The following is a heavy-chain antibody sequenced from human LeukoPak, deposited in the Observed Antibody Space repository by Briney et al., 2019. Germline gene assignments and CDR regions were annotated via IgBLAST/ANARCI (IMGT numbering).Heavy chain of an antibody. J-gene: IGHJ4*02. D-gene: IGHD3-22*01. CDR3: ARESREWYDSSGYYLLFDY. CDR1: GYTFTSYG. Sequence: ASVKVSCKASGYTFTSYGISWVRQAPGQGLEWMGWISAYNGNTNYAQKLQGRVTMTTDTSTSTAYMELRSLRSDDTAVYYCARESREWYDSSGYYLLFDYWGQGTLVTVSS. V-gene: IGHV1-18*01. CDR2: ISAYNGNT.